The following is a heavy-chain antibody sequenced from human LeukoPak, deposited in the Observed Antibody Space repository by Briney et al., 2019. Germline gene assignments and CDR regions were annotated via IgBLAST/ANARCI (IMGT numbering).Heavy chain of an antibody. CDR2: IWYDGSNK. J-gene: IGHJ6*02. CDR1: GFTFSSYG. Sequence: PGRSLRLSCAASGFTFSSYGMHWVRQAPGKGLKWVAVIWYDGSNKYYADSVKGRFTISRDNSKNTLYLQMNSLRAEDTAVYYCARVHLQDYYYGVDVWGQGTTVTVSS. V-gene: IGHV3-33*01. CDR3: ARVHLQDYYYGVDV. D-gene: IGHD5-24*01.